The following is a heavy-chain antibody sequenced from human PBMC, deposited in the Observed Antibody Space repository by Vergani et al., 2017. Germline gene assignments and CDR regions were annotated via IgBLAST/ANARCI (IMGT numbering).Heavy chain of an antibody. D-gene: IGHD6-13*01. V-gene: IGHV1-69*01. J-gene: IGHJ4*02. CDR2: IIPIFGTA. Sequence: QVQLVQSGAEVKKPGSSVKASCKASGGTFSSYAISWVRQAPGQGLEGMGGIIPIFGTANYAQKFQGRVTITADESTSTAYMELSSLRSEDTAVYYCASSGYSSSNVDYWGQGTLVTVSS. CDR1: GGTFSSYA. CDR3: ASSGYSSSNVDY.